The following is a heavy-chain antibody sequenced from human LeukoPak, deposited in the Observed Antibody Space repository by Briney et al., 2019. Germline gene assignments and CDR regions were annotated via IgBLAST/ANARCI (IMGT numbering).Heavy chain of an antibody. CDR1: GGTFSSYA. CDR3: AGGSYHGDYWFDY. Sequence: SVKVSCKASGGTFSSYAISWVRQAPGQGLEWMGRIIPIFGTANYAQKFQGRVTITTDESTSTAYMELSSLRSEDTAVYYCAGGSYHGDYWFDYWGQGTLVTVSS. V-gene: IGHV1-69*05. J-gene: IGHJ4*02. D-gene: IGHD1-26*01. CDR2: IIPIFGTA.